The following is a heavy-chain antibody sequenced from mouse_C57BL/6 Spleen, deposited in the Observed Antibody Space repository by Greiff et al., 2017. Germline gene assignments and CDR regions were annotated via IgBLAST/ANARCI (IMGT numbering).Heavy chain of an antibody. J-gene: IGHJ2*01. CDR2: LDPSDSST. Sequence: VQLQQPGAELVMPGASVKLSCKASGYTFTSYWMHWVQQRPGQGLEWIGALDPSDSSTNYNQQFKGKSTLTVDKSSSTAYMQLSSLTSEDSAVYYCARSGTTRGDYWGQGTTLTVSS. D-gene: IGHD2-12*01. CDR3: ARSGTTRGDY. V-gene: IGHV1-69*01. CDR1: GYTFTSYW.